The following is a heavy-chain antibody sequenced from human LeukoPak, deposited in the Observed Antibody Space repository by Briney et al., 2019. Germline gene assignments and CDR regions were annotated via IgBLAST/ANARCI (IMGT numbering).Heavy chain of an antibody. CDR3: ARDRNVPPYLEHGPNDAFDI. D-gene: IGHD1/OR15-1a*01. V-gene: IGHV4-30-2*01. J-gene: IGHJ3*02. CDR2: IYHSGGT. Sequence: PSETLSLTCAVSGGSISSGGYSWSWIRLPPGKGLEWIGYIYHSGGTYYNPSLKSRVTISVDRSKNQFSLKLSSVTAADTAVYYCARDRNVPPYLEHGPNDAFDIWGQGTMVTVSS. CDR1: GGSISSGGYS.